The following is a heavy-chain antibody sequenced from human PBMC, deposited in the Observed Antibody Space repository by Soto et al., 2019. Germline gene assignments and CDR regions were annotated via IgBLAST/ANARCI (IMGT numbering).Heavy chain of an antibody. CDR1: GGSISSGGYS. CDR3: ARVSGNSVNAFDI. V-gene: IGHV4-30-2*01. J-gene: IGHJ3*02. D-gene: IGHD2-15*01. Sequence: SLTCAVSGGSISSGGYSWSWIRQPPGKGLEWIGYIYHSGSTYYNPSLKSRVTISVDRSKNQFSLKLSSVTAADTAVYYCARVSGNSVNAFDIWGQGTMVTVSS. CDR2: IYHSGST.